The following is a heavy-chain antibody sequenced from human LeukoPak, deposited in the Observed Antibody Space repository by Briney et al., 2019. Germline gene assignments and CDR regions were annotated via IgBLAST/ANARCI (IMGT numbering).Heavy chain of an antibody. J-gene: IGHJ4*02. CDR3: ARERARWTTVTTFADY. D-gene: IGHD4-17*01. Sequence: GGSLRLSCSTSGFTLSGYGMHWVRQTPGKGLDWVAVISYDGSNEYYADSMKGRFTVFRDNFKNTVYLQMNSLRPEDTAVYYCARERARWTTVTTFADYWGQGTLVTVSS. V-gene: IGHV3-30*03. CDR2: ISYDGSNE. CDR1: GFTLSGYG.